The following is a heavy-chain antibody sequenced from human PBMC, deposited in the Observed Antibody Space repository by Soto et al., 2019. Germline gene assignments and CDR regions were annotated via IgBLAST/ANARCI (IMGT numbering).Heavy chain of an antibody. J-gene: IGHJ5*02. Sequence: SETLSLTCAVYGGSFSGYYWSWIRQPPGKGLEWIGEINHSGSTNYNPSLKSRVTISVDTSKNQFSLKLSSVTAADTAVYYCARVYFPKRYNWKKGLFDPGGQGTLVNVSS. D-gene: IGHD1-20*01. V-gene: IGHV4-34*01. CDR2: INHSGST. CDR3: ARVYFPKRYNWKKGLFDP. CDR1: GGSFSGYY.